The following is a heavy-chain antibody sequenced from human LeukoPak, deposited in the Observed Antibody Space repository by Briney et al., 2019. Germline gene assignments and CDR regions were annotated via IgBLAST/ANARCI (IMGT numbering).Heavy chain of an antibody. V-gene: IGHV3-20*04. Sequence: GGSLRLSCAASGFTFDDYGMSWVRQAPGKGLEWVSGINWNGGSTGYADSVKGRFTISRDNAKNSLYLQMNSLRAEDTALYYCARYYDILTGYYEYDYWGQGTLVTVSS. D-gene: IGHD3-9*01. CDR3: ARYYDILTGYYEYDY. CDR1: GFTFDDYG. CDR2: INWNGGST. J-gene: IGHJ4*02.